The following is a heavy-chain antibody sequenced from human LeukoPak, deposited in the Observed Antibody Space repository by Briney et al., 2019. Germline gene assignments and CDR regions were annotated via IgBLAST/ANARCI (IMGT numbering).Heavy chain of an antibody. CDR3: AREGIYGDYRH. D-gene: IGHD4-17*01. V-gene: IGHV4-61*01. CDR2: IHYSGTT. Sequence: SETLSLTCTVSGGSISSSPYFWSWIRQPPGKGLEWIGYIHYSGTTNYNPSLKSRVTMSVDTSKNQFSLKVSSVTAADTAVYYCAREGIYGDYRHWGQGTLVTVSS. CDR1: GGSISSSPYF. J-gene: IGHJ4*02.